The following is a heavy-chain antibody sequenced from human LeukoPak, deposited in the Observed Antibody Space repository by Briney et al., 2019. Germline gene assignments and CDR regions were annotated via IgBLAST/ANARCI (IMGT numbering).Heavy chain of an antibody. CDR2: IYYSGST. CDR3: ARDGYSGSSLFDY. V-gene: IGHV4-39*07. Sequence: SESLSLTCTVSGGSISSSSYYWGWIRQPPGKGLEWIGSIYYSGSTYYNPSLKSRVTISVDTSKNQFSLKLSSVTAADTAVYYCARDGYSGSSLFDYWGQGTLVTVSS. D-gene: IGHD1-26*01. J-gene: IGHJ4*02. CDR1: GGSISSSSYY.